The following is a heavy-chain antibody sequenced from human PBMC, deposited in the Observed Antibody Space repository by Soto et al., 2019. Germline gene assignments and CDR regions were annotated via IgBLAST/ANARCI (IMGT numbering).Heavy chain of an antibody. J-gene: IGHJ4*02. CDR2: INPYNGKT. CDR1: GYIFSTHG. V-gene: IGHV1-18*01. Sequence: QVQLEQSGAEVKKSGPSVKVSCKASGYIFSTHGINWVRQAPGQGLEWMGWINPYNGKTNYAQKFQGRVTMTTETSRKTAYMELRSLRSDDTAVYYCARVQIVVVVGGTPADYWGQGTLVTVSS. D-gene: IGHD2-15*01. CDR3: ARVQIVVVVGGTPADY.